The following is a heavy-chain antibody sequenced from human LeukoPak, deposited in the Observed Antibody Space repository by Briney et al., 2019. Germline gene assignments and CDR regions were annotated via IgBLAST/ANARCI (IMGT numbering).Heavy chain of an antibody. CDR2: IAYDGSNE. V-gene: IGHV3-30*04. CDR3: ARPSGSVTIFGVVDYFDY. Sequence: GRSLRLSCVVSGFTFTNYGMHWVRQAPGKGLDWVASIAYDGSNENYAESVKGRFTISRDNSKNTLYLQLNSLRAEGTAVYYCARPSGSVTIFGVVDYFDYWGQGSLVTVSS. D-gene: IGHD3-3*01. CDR1: GFTFTNYG. J-gene: IGHJ4*02.